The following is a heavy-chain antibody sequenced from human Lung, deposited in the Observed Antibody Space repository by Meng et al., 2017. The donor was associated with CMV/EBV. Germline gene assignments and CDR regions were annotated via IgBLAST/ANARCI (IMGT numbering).Heavy chain of an antibody. V-gene: IGHV4-4*02. CDR2: IYRSGST. CDR3: AKEWLDATTGQFDY. Sequence: VCGVSISTDSWLSWVRQPPGKGLEWIGEIYRSGSTNYSPSLKSRVTISIDRSKNQFSLRLTSVTAADTAVYYCAKEWLDATTGQFDYWGQGTLVTVSS. J-gene: IGHJ4*02. CDR1: GVSISTDSW. D-gene: IGHD1-26*01.